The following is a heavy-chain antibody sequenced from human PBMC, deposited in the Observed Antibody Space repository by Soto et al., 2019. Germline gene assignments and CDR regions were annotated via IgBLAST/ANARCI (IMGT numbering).Heavy chain of an antibody. D-gene: IGHD6-6*01. CDR3: ASWDSSSSVHINGLLNRRGDAFDI. V-gene: IGHV5-51*01. J-gene: IGHJ3*02. CDR1: GYSFTSYW. Sequence: GESLKISCKGSGYSFTSYWIGWVRQMPGKGLEWMGIIYPGDSDTRYSPSFQGQVTISADKSISTAYLQWSSLKASDTAMYYCASWDSSSSVHINGLLNRRGDAFDIWGQGPIVTVSS. CDR2: IYPGDSDT.